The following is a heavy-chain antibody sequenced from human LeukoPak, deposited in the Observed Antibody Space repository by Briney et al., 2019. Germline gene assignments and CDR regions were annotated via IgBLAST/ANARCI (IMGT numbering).Heavy chain of an antibody. V-gene: IGHV3-7*01. CDR2: INQGGSDK. CDR1: GFTFSGHW. D-gene: IGHD1-14*01. J-gene: IGHJ4*02. Sequence: GGSLRLSCAASGFTFSGHWMSWVRQAPGKGLEWVANINQGGSDKYYVDSVKGRFTISRDNANDLLYLQMNSLRGEDTAVYYCTRDRSRAEDDWGQGTLVTVSS. CDR3: TRDRSRAEDD.